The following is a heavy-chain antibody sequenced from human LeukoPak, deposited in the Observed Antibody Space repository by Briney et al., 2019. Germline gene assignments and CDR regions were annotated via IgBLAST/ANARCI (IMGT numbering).Heavy chain of an antibody. J-gene: IGHJ4*02. Sequence: PGGSLRLSCAASGFTFSSYSMNWVRQAPGKGLEWVSSISSSSSYIYYADSVKGRFTISRDNAKNSLYLQMNSLRAEDTAMYYCASWIAVAGKGDYWGQGTLVTVSS. CDR2: ISSSSSYI. CDR1: GFTFSSYS. V-gene: IGHV3-21*01. CDR3: ASWIAVAGKGDY. D-gene: IGHD6-19*01.